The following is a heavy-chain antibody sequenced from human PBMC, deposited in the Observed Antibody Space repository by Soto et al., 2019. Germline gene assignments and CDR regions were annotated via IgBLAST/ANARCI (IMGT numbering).Heavy chain of an antibody. J-gene: IGHJ5*01. D-gene: IGHD6-19*01. CDR2: ISHDGSEK. Sequence: QVQLVESGGGLVQPGTSLRLSCAASGFTFSTHGMHWVRQAPGKGLEWVAMISHDGSEKYYVDSVKGRFTISRDTSKNTLFLQMDGLRAEDTAVYYCGKDWGETGWYNWVDSWGQGTLVTVSS. CDR1: GFTFSTHG. CDR3: GKDWGETGWYNWVDS. V-gene: IGHV3-30*18.